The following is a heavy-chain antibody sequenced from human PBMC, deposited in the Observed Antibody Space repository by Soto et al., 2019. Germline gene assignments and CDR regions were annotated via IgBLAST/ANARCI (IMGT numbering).Heavy chain of an antibody. D-gene: IGHD1-1*01. CDR3: ARGGLEAFDY. J-gene: IGHJ4*02. CDR2: INDYGTTI. CDR1: GFNLGSYW. Sequence: EVQLVESGGGLVQPGGSLRLSCAASGFNLGSYWMHWVRQAPGKGLVWVSRINDYGTTINYAESVEGRFTISREDAKSEVYLQMNHLRAEDTAVYYCARGGLEAFDYWGQGALVTVSS. V-gene: IGHV3-74*01.